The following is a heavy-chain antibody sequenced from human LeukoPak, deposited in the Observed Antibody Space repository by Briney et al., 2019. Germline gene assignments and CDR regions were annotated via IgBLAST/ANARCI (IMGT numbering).Heavy chain of an antibody. CDR3: ARGSDFWSGYFCLFDY. V-gene: IGHV4-59*01. CDR2: IYYSGST. Sequence: SETLSLTCTVSGGSISSYYWSWIRQPPGKGLEWIGYIYYSGSTNYNPSLKSRVTISVDTSKNQFSLKLSSVTAADTAVYYCARGSDFWSGYFCLFDYWGQGTLVTVSS. D-gene: IGHD3-3*01. J-gene: IGHJ4*02. CDR1: GGSISSYY.